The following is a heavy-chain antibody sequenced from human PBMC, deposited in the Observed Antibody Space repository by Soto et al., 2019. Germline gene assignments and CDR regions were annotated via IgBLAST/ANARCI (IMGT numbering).Heavy chain of an antibody. V-gene: IGHV3-23*01. CDR1: AINFRSYA. Sequence: PGGSLRLSCSASAINFRSYAMSWVRQAPGKGLEWVSAVGGSGSDTYYADSVKGRFTISRDDSKNTLYLHMSSLRVEDTAISYCAKRQSFDFWSGYLPFFDYWGQGTPVTVSS. CDR3: AKRQSFDFWSGYLPFFDY. CDR2: VGGSGSDT. D-gene: IGHD3-3*01. J-gene: IGHJ4*02.